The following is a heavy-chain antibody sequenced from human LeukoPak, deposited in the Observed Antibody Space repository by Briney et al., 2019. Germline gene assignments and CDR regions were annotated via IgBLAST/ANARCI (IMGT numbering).Heavy chain of an antibody. CDR1: GGSFSGYY. Sequence: PSETLSLTCAVYGGSFSGYYWTLIRRTPGKGLEWIGEISHTGLTGSNPSLKSRVTIFVDSSKKQFSLRMSSVTAADTGIYYCARVPDITARPCDTWGPGTRVTVSS. D-gene: IGHD2-21*02. J-gene: IGHJ5*02. V-gene: IGHV4-34*01. CDR2: ISHTGLT. CDR3: ARVPDITARPCDT.